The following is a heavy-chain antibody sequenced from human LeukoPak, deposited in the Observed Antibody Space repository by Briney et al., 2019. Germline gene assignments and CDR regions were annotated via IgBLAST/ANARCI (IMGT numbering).Heavy chain of an antibody. D-gene: IGHD2-2*01. CDR1: GFTFSNYG. CDR3: AKDVPSAYFDY. V-gene: IGHV3-30*02. Sequence: GGSLRLSCAASGFTFSNYGMHWVRQAPGKGLEWVAFVRYDETTKFYADSVMGRFTISRDNSKTTLYLQMNSLRAEDTAVYYCAKDVPSAYFDYWGQGTLVTVSS. CDR2: VRYDETTK. J-gene: IGHJ4*02.